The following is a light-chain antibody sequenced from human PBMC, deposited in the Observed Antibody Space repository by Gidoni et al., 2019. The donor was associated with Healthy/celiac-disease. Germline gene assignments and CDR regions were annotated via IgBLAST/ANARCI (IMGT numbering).Light chain of an antibody. V-gene: IGLV3-1*01. CDR2: QDS. CDR3: QAWDSSTEV. CDR1: KLGDKY. Sequence: SYELTQPPSVSVSPGRTARITCSGDKLGDKYACWYQQKPGQSPVLVIYQDSKRPSGIPARFSGSNTGNTATLTISGTQAMDEADYYCQAWDSSTEVFGGGTKLTVL. J-gene: IGLJ2*01.